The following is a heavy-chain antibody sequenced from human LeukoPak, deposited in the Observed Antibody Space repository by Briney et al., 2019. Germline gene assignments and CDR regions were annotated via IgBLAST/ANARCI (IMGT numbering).Heavy chain of an antibody. V-gene: IGHV3-74*01. CDR1: GFPFSTYW. J-gene: IGHJ4*02. CDR2: VSSDGNIT. D-gene: IGHD3-10*01. CDR3: ARESYYGLGSYGY. Sequence: GGSVRLSCAASGFPFSTYWMHWVRQAPGKGRVWVSHVSSDGNITKHADSVKGRFTIFRDNAKNTVYLQMNSLIAEDTAIYCCARESYYGLGSYGYWGKGTPVTVSS.